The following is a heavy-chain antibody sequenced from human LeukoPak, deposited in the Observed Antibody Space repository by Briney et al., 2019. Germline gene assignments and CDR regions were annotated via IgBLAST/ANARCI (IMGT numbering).Heavy chain of an antibody. Sequence: PGGSLGLSCVASGFFFRNYAIHWVRQAPGKGLEYVSVINTDGRITYYADSVKGRFTISRDNSKNTVYLQMGSLRGEDMAVYYCTRDGGSFCDFDYWGQGALVTVSS. CDR3: TRDGGSFCDFDY. CDR2: INTDGRIT. J-gene: IGHJ4*02. D-gene: IGHD1-26*01. CDR1: GFFFRNYA. V-gene: IGHV3-64*02.